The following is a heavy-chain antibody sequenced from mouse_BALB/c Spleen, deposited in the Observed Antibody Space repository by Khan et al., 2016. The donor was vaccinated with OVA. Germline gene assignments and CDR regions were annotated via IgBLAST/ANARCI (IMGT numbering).Heavy chain of an antibody. D-gene: IGHD1-1*02. CDR2: ISYSGST. Sequence: EVQLVESGPGLVKPSQSLSLTCTVTGYSITSDYAWNWIRQFPGNKLEWMGYISYSGSTSYNPSLKSRISITRDTSKNQFFLQLNSVTTGDTATYYCARRAYYANWYFDVRGAGTTVPVAS. CDR1: GYSITSDYA. J-gene: IGHJ1*02. CDR3: ARRAYYANWYFDV. V-gene: IGHV3-2*02.